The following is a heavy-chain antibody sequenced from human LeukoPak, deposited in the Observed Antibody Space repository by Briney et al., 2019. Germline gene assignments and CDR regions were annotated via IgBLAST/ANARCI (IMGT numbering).Heavy chain of an antibody. CDR3: ARATRITILGVAKVKASYYMDV. V-gene: IGHV4-31*03. Sequence: PSETLSLTCTVSGGSISSGGYYWSWIRQHPGKGLEWIGYIYYSGSTYYNPSLKSRVTISVDTSKNQFSLKLSSVTAADTAVYYCARATRITILGVAKVKASYYMDVWGKGTTVTVSS. J-gene: IGHJ6*03. CDR2: IYYSGST. CDR1: GGSISSGGYY. D-gene: IGHD3-3*01.